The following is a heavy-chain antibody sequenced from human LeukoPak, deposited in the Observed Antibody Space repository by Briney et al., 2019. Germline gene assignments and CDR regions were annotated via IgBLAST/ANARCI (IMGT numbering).Heavy chain of an antibody. CDR3: ARDLTMVRGARYRPYNWFDA. CDR1: GGTFSSYA. CDR2: IIPIFGTA. Sequence: ASVKVSCKASGGTFSSYAISWVRQAPGQGLEWMGGIIPIFGTANYAQKFQGRVTITADKSTSTAYMELSSLRFEDTAVYYCARDLTMVRGARYRPYNWFDAWGQGTLVTVSP. J-gene: IGHJ5*02. D-gene: IGHD3-10*01. V-gene: IGHV1-69*06.